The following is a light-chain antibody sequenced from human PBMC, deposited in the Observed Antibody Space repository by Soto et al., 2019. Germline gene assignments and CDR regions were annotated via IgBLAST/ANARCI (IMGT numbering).Light chain of an antibody. Sequence: DIQMTQSPSSLSASVGDRVTITCQASQDISTSLNWYQQKPGKAPKLLIYDASDLETGVPSRFSGSGSGTDFTFTISSLQPEDVATYYRQQYENLPPYTFGQGTKVEIK. V-gene: IGKV1-33*01. CDR3: QQYENLPPYT. J-gene: IGKJ2*01. CDR1: QDISTS. CDR2: DAS.